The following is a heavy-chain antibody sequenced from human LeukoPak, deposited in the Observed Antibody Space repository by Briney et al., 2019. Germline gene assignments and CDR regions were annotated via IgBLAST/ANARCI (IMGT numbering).Heavy chain of an antibody. CDR2: IYSGGST. CDR1: GFTVSNSY. V-gene: IGHV3-66*02. CDR3: ARDREGGYFDY. Sequence: GGSLRLSCAASGFTVSNSYMSWVRQAPGKGLEWVSVIYSGGSTYYVDSVKGRFTISRDNSKNTLFLHMNSLRPEDTAVYYCARDREGGYFDYWGQGTLVTVSS. J-gene: IGHJ4*02.